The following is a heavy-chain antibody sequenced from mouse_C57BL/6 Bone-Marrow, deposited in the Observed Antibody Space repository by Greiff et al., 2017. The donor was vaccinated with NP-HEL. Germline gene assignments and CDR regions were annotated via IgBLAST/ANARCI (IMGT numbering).Heavy chain of an antibody. J-gene: IGHJ2*01. CDR2: ISYDGSN. V-gene: IGHV3-6*01. Sequence: LQQSGPGLVKPSQSLSLTCSVTGYSITSGYYWNWIRQFPGNKLEWMGYISYDGSNNYNPSLKNRISITRDTSKNQFFLKLNSVTTEDTATYYCATLTLYYFDYWGQGTTLTVSS. D-gene: IGHD4-1*01. CDR3: ATLTLYYFDY. CDR1: GYSITSGYY.